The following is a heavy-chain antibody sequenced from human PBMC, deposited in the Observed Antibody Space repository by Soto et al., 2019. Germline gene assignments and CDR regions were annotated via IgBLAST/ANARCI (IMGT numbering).Heavy chain of an antibody. D-gene: IGHD6-19*01. V-gene: IGHV3-23*01. CDR3: ELDFWRGLAVAGYDY. J-gene: IGHJ4*02. CDR1: GFTFSSYA. Sequence: EVQLLESGGGLVQPGGSLRLSCAASGFTFSSYAMSWVRQAPGKGLEWVSAISDSGGSTNYADSVKGRFTISRDNSKNTLYLKMNSLRDEYADVYYCELDFWRGLAVAGYDYWGQGTLVTVSS. CDR2: ISDSGGST.